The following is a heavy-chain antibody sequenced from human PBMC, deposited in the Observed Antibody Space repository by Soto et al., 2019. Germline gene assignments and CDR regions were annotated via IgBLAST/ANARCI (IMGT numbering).Heavy chain of an antibody. V-gene: IGHV1-69*13. Sequence: ASVKVSCKASGGTFSSYAISWVRQAPGQGLEWMGGIIPIFGTANYAQKFQGRVTITADESTSTAYMELSSLRSEDTAVYYCARDTTVTDDDYYYYGMDVWGQGTTVTVSS. CDR2: IIPIFGTA. CDR3: ARDTTVTDDDYYYYGMDV. CDR1: GGTFSSYA. J-gene: IGHJ6*02. D-gene: IGHD4-17*01.